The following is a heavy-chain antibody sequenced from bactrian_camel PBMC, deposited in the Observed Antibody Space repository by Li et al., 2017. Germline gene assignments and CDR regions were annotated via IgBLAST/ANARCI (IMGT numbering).Heavy chain of an antibody. CDR1: GFTFSSYG. D-gene: IGHD1*01. CDR2: INSGSGRT. J-gene: IGHJ4*01. CDR3: ATIGTF. V-gene: IGHV3S40*01. Sequence: DVQLVESGGGLVQPGGSLRLSCVASGFTFSSYGMSWVRQAPGKGLEWVSAINSGSGRTYYADSVKGRFSISRDNAKNTLNLQLNSLKTEDTAIYYCATIGTFWGQGTQVTVS.